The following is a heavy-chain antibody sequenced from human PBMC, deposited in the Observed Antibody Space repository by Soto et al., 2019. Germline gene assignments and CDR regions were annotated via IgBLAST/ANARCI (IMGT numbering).Heavy chain of an antibody. Sequence: VGSLRLSCASSVFTFSSYSMNCVRHSPGKWLEWVSSISSSSSYIYYADSVKGRFTISRDNAKNSLYLQMNSLRAEDTAVYYCARDENNKVLRYFHWLQYYFEYWGQGTLVSVSS. J-gene: IGHJ4*02. V-gene: IGHV3-21*01. CDR1: VFTFSSYS. CDR2: ISSSSSYI. CDR3: ARDENNKVLRYFHWLQYYFEY. D-gene: IGHD3-9*01.